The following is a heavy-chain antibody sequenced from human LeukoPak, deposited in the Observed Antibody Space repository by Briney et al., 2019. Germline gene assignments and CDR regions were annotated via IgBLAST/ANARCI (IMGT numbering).Heavy chain of an antibody. Sequence: ASVKPSSAASGYTSSVYSMQSGPEAPGQGLEWMGWINPNSGGTNYAQKFQGRVTMTRDTSISTAYMELSRLRSDDTAVYYCARAREIAWAATCGYWGQGTLVTVSS. CDR1: GYTSSVYS. V-gene: IGHV1-2*02. CDR2: INPNSGGT. CDR3: ARAREIAWAATCGY. J-gene: IGHJ4*02. D-gene: IGHD6-19*01.